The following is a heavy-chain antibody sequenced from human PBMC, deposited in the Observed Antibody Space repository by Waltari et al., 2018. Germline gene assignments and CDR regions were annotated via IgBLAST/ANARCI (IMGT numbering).Heavy chain of an antibody. CDR2: IHYRGST. V-gene: IGHV4-61*08. Sequence: QVQLQESGPGLLKPSETLSLNCTVSGGSVNSNDYYWSWIRQPPGKGLEWIGNIHYRGSTKYNPSLESRVTILVDTSKNQFSLKLNSVTPADTAVYYCAREARWKWYFDLWGRGTLVTVSP. D-gene: IGHD4-17*01. J-gene: IGHJ2*01. CDR1: GGSVNSNDYY. CDR3: AREARWKWYFDL.